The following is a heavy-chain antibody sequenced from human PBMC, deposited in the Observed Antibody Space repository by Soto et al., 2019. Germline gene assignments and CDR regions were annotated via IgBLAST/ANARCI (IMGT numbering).Heavy chain of an antibody. J-gene: IGHJ4*02. V-gene: IGHV4-59*01. CDR2: IYYSGST. CDR3: ARAYGGYADY. CDR1: CSSISSYY. D-gene: IGHD5-12*01. Sequence: SETLSLTCTVSCSSISSYYWSWIRQPPGKGLEWIGYIYYSGSTNYNPSLKSRVTISVDTSKNQFSLKLSSVTAADTAVYYCARAYGGYADYWGQGALVTVS.